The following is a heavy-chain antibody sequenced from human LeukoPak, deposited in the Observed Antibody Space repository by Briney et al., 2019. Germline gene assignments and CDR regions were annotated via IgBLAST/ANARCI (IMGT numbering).Heavy chain of an antibody. J-gene: IGHJ4*02. Sequence: GGSLRLSCAASGFTFSSYWMSWVRQAPGKGLEWVANIKQDRSEKNYVDSVKGRFIISRDNAKNSLYLQMNILRVEDTAMYYCAGGTGFIIKDWGQGTLVTVSS. CDR3: AGGTGFIIKD. CDR1: GFTFSSYW. CDR2: IKQDRSEK. V-gene: IGHV3-7*03. D-gene: IGHD3-9*01.